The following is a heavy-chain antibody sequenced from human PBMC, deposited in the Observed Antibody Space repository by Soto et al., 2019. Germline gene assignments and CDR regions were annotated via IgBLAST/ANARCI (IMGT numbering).Heavy chain of an antibody. D-gene: IGHD2-2*01. CDR1: GFTFSSYG. Sequence: SLRLSCAASGFTFSSYGMHWVRQAPGKGLEWVAVISYDGSNKYYADSVKGRFTISRDNSKNTLYLQMNSLRAEDTAVYYCAKDIDIVVVPAAIGSAWFSYNGMDVWGQGTTVTVSS. V-gene: IGHV3-30*18. CDR3: AKDIDIVVVPAAIGSAWFSYNGMDV. CDR2: ISYDGSNK. J-gene: IGHJ6*02.